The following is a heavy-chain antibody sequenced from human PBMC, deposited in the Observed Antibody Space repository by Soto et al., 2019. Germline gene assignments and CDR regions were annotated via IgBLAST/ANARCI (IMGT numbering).Heavy chain of an antibody. V-gene: IGHV3-66*01. CDR3: AREASGSGWWSQGYLDY. CDR2: IYSGGNT. D-gene: IGHD6-19*01. Sequence: EVQLVESGGGLVQPGGSLRLSCVVSGFTVRSNYMSWVRQAPGKGLEWVSVIYSGGNTYYADSVKGRFTISRDNSQNTRHLQMNSLRAEDTSVYFCAREASGSGWWSQGYLDYCGQGTLVTVSS. J-gene: IGHJ4*02. CDR1: GFTVRSNY.